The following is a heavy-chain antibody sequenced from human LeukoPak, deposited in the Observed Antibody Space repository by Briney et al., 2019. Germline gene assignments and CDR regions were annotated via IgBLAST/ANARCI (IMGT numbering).Heavy chain of an antibody. Sequence: GGSLRLSCAASGFTFSSYSMNWVRQAPGKGLEWVSSISSSSSNYIYYADSVKGRFTISRDNAKNSLYLQMNSLRAEDTAVYYCARGSGSYSNFDYWGQGTLVTVSS. CDR2: ISSSSSNYI. J-gene: IGHJ4*02. D-gene: IGHD3-10*01. CDR1: GFTFSSYS. V-gene: IGHV3-21*01. CDR3: ARGSGSYSNFDY.